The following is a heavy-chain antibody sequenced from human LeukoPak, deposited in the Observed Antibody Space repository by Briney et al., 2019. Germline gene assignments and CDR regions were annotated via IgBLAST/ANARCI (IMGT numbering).Heavy chain of an antibody. V-gene: IGHV3-15*01. Sequence: GGSLRLSCAASGFTFSNAWMSWVRQAPGKGLEWVGRIKSKTDGGTTDYAAPVKGRFTISRDDSKNTLYLQMNSLKTEDTAVYYCTTDGSGIAAAVNFDYWGQGTLVTVSS. CDR2: IKSKTDGGTT. CDR3: TTDGSGIAAAVNFDY. CDR1: GFTFSNAW. D-gene: IGHD6-13*01. J-gene: IGHJ4*02.